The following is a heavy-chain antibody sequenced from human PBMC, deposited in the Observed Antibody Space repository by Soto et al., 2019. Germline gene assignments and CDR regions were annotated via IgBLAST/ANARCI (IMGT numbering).Heavy chain of an antibody. V-gene: IGHV3-21*01. J-gene: IGHJ4*02. Sequence: GGSLSLSCAASGFTFSSYSMNWVRQAPGKGLEWVSSISSSSSYIYYADSVKGRFTISRDNAKNSLYLQMNSLRAEDTAVYYCAPLDTVTTSYWGQGTLVTVSS. CDR1: GFTFSSYS. D-gene: IGHD4-17*01. CDR2: ISSSSSYI. CDR3: APLDTVTTSY.